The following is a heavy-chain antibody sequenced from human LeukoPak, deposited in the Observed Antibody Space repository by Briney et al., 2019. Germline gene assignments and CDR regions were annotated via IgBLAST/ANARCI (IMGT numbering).Heavy chain of an antibody. V-gene: IGHV3-30*04. J-gene: IGHJ4*02. Sequence: GGSLRLSCAASGFTFIGYAIHWVRQAPGKGLEWVAVISFHGTDTFYADSVKGRFTISRNYAKNSLYLQMNSLRVEDTAVYYCARVAKYYYGPETYYFFEQWGQGTPVTASS. D-gene: IGHD3-10*01. CDR1: GFTFIGYA. CDR2: ISFHGTDT. CDR3: ARVAKYYYGPETYYFFEQ.